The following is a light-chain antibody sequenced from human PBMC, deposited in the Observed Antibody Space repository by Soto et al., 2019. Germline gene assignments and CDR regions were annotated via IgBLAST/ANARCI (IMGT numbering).Light chain of an antibody. V-gene: IGKV3-20*01. J-gene: IGKJ2*01. CDR2: AAS. CDR3: QQYVNSLYT. CDR1: QSVSSSY. Sequence: EIVLTQSPGTLSLSPGEEATLSCRASQSVSSSYLAWYQQKPGQTPRLLIYAASSRATGIPDRFSGSGSGTDFTLTISRLEPEDFAVYYCQQYVNSLYTFGHGTKLEIK.